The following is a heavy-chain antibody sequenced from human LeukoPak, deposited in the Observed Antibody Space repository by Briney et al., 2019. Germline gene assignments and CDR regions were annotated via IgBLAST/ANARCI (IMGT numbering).Heavy chain of an antibody. CDR3: AMDPYGDYVGMGYSQH. V-gene: IGHV3-23*01. CDR2: ISGSGGST. J-gene: IGHJ1*01. CDR1: GFTFSSYA. D-gene: IGHD4-17*01. Sequence: GGSLRLSCAASGFTFSSYAMSWVRQAPGKGLEWVSAISGSGGSTYYADSVKGRFTISRDNSKNTLYLQMNSLRAEDTAVYYCAMDPYGDYVGMGYSQHWGQGTLVTVSS.